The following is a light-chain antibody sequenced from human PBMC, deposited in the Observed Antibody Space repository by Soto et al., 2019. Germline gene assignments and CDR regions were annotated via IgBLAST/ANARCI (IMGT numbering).Light chain of an antibody. Sequence: EIVWTQSPATLSLSPGKRVTLSCLSSQSVSNSLAWYQQKPGQAPRLLIYGASSRATGIPDRFSGSGSGTEFTLTINSLQSEDFAVYYCQQYSNWPPITFGQGTRLEI. CDR2: GAS. V-gene: IGKV3D-15*01. CDR1: QSVSNS. CDR3: QQYSNWPPIT. J-gene: IGKJ5*01.